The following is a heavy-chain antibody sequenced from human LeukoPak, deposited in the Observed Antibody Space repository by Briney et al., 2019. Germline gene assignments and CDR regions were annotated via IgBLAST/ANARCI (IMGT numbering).Heavy chain of an antibody. Sequence: GGSLRLSCAASGFTFSAFAMSWVRQAPGKGLEWVSAVSGSGRSTFFADSLKGRFTISRDNSKNTLYLQMNSLGAEDTALYYCAKAANWNDRHNYNYYYGMDVWGQGTTVTVSS. CDR2: VSGSGRST. J-gene: IGHJ6*02. V-gene: IGHV3-23*01. CDR3: AKAANWNDRHNYNYYYGMDV. CDR1: GFTFSAFA. D-gene: IGHD1-20*01.